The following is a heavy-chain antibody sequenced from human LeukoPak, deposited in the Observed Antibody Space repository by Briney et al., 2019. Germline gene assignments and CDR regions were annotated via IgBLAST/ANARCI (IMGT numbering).Heavy chain of an antibody. CDR2: IKNDESTA. CDR3: ATVFKGSSLEDY. CDR1: GFTITNNW. Sequence: GGSLRLSCVASGFTITNNWMYWVRQAPGRGLVWVSRIKNDESTAVYADSVKGRFTISRDNAKNTLYLQMNSLRVEDMAVYYCATVFKGSSLEDYWGQGTRVTVSS. D-gene: IGHD1-26*01. J-gene: IGHJ4*02. V-gene: IGHV3-74*03.